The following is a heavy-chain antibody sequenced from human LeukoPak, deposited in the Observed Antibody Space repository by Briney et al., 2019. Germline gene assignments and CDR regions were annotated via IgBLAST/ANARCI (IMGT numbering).Heavy chain of an antibody. CDR1: GDSVSSNSAA. CDR2: TYYRSKWYS. J-gene: IGHJ3*02. CDR3: ALEGYNALHI. D-gene: IGHD3-16*02. V-gene: IGHV6-1*01. Sequence: SQTLSLTCAISGDSVSSNSAAWNWVRQSPSRGLEWLGRTYYRSKWYSDFAVSVKSRITINPGTSKNQFSLQLNSVTPEDTAVYYCALEGYNALHIWGQGTMVTVSS.